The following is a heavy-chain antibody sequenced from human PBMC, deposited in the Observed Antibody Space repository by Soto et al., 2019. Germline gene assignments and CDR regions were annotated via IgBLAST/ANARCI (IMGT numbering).Heavy chain of an antibody. CDR3: AKERWAAAGTPTLDY. CDR1: GFTFSSYA. J-gene: IGHJ4*02. V-gene: IGHV3-23*01. CDR2: ISGGTSST. D-gene: IGHD6-13*01. Sequence: EVQLLESGGGLVQPGGSLRLSCAASGFTFSSYAMSWVRQAPGKGLEWVSAISGGTSSTYYADSVKRRFTISRDNSKNKLYLQMNSLRAEDTAVYYCAKERWAAAGTPTLDYWGQGTLVPVSS.